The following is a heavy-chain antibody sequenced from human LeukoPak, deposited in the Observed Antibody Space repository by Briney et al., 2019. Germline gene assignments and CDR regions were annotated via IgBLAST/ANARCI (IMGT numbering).Heavy chain of an antibody. CDR3: ARRKAKTPNYFDY. J-gene: IGHJ4*02. V-gene: IGHV4-59*08. Sequence: SSGTLSLTCTVSGDSISNYYWTWIRQPPGKGLEWIGYIYYSGDTNYNPSLKSRVTISLDTSKNQFSLKLTSVTAADTAMYYCARRKAKTPNYFDYWGQGALVTVSS. CDR2: IYYSGDT. CDR1: GDSISNYY.